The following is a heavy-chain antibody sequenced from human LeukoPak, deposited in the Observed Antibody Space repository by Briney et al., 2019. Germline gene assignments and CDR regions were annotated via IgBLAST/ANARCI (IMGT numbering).Heavy chain of an antibody. V-gene: IGHV4-59*11. D-gene: IGHD3-9*01. Sequence: PSETLSLTCIVSGGSISSHYWSWIRQPPGKGLEWIGYIYYSGSTNYNPSLKSRVTISVDTSKNQFSLKLSSVTAADTAVYYCARDPTYYDILTGYYKSGAFDIWGQGTTVTVSS. CDR1: GGSISSHY. J-gene: IGHJ3*02. CDR3: ARDPTYYDILTGYYKSGAFDI. CDR2: IYYSGST.